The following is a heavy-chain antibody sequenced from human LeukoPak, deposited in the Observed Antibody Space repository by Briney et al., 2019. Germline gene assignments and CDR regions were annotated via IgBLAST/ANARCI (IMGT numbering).Heavy chain of an antibody. J-gene: IGHJ4*02. D-gene: IGHD4/OR15-4a*01. V-gene: IGHV3-43*01. CDR1: GLTFDDYT. CDR3: AKDSGGRWCYYFDY. Sequence: GGSLRLSCAASGLTFDDYTMHWVRQAPGKGLEWGSLISWDGGSTYYADSVKGRFTISRDNSKNSLYLQMNSLRTEDTALYYCAKDSGGRWCYYFDYWGQGTLVTVSS. CDR2: ISWDGGST.